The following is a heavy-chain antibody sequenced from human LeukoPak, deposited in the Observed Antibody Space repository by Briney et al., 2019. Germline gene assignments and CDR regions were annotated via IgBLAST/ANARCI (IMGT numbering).Heavy chain of an antibody. CDR1: GGSFSGYY. CDR2: INHSGST. Sequence: SETLSLTCAVYGGSFSGYYWSWIRQPPGKGLEWIGEINHSGSTNYNPSLKSRVTISVDTSKNQFSLKLSSVTAADTAVYYCARRSFYGSGSYDYFDYWGQGTLVTVSS. J-gene: IGHJ4*02. D-gene: IGHD3-10*01. CDR3: ARRSFYGSGSYDYFDY. V-gene: IGHV4-34*01.